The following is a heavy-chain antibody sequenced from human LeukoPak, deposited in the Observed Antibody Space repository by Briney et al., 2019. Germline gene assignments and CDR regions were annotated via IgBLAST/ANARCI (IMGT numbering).Heavy chain of an antibody. CDR2: ISGSGGST. Sequence: TGGSLRLSCAASGFTFSSYAMSWVPQASGKGLEWVSAISGSGGSTYYADSVKGRFTISRDNSKNTLYLQMNSLRAEDTAVYYCAKAAATRGYFDYWGQGTLVTVSS. CDR3: AKAAATRGYFDY. J-gene: IGHJ4*02. CDR1: GFTFSSYA. V-gene: IGHV3-23*01.